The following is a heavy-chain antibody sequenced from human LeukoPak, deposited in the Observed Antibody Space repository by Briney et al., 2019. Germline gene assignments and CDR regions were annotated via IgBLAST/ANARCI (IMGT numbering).Heavy chain of an antibody. Sequence: GGSLRLSCAVSGFTFSNYTMHWVRQAPGKGLEWVVVISYDGGDESYADSVKGRFTISRDNSKNTVYLQMNSLRAEDTALYYCARESEAFDYWGQGTLVTVSS. CDR3: ARESEAFDY. CDR2: ISYDGGDE. CDR1: GFTFSNYT. V-gene: IGHV3-30-3*01. J-gene: IGHJ4*02.